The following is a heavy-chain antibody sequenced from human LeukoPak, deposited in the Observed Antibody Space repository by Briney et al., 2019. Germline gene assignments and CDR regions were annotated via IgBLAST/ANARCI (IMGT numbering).Heavy chain of an antibody. CDR1: GFTFSSRG. J-gene: IGHJ5*02. V-gene: IGHV3-30*18. Sequence: GGSLRLSCAASGFTFSSRGMHWVRQAPGKGLEWVAVISYHGINKYYADSVKGRFTISRDNAKNTLYLEMNNLRIEDTGVYYCGKYSDYGEYEDWFDPWGQGTLVTVSS. D-gene: IGHD4-17*01. CDR2: ISYHGINK. CDR3: GKYSDYGEYEDWFDP.